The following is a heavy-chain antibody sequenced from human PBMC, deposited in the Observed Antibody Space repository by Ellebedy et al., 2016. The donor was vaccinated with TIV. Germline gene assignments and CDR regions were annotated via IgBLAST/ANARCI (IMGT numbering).Heavy chain of an antibody. CDR1: GCTIRSYY. D-gene: IGHD3-10*02. Sequence: MPSETLSLTCTVSGCTIRSYYWSWSRQPPGKGLEWIGYISYSGSTHYHPSLTSRVTISVDPSKNHFSLKLSSVTASDTAVYYCARLMFVEQTYYYGMDVWGQGTTVTVSS. CDR2: ISYSGST. V-gene: IGHV4-59*08. CDR3: ARLMFVEQTYYYGMDV. J-gene: IGHJ6*02.